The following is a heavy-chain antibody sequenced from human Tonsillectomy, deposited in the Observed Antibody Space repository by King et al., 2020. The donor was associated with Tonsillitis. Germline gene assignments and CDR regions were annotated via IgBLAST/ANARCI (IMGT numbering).Heavy chain of an antibody. Sequence: VQLVESGGGLVQPGGSLRLSCAASGFTFSSYAMSWVRQAPGKGLEWVSAISGSGGSTYYADSVKGRFTISRANSKNTLYLQMNSLRAEDTAVYYCAKEGPYDILTGLYFDYWGQGTLVTVSS. CDR3: AKEGPYDILTGLYFDY. CDR2: ISGSGGST. V-gene: IGHV3-23*04. D-gene: IGHD3-9*01. J-gene: IGHJ4*02. CDR1: GFTFSSYA.